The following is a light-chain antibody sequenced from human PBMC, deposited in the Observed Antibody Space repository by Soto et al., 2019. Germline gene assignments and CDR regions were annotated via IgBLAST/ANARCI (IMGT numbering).Light chain of an antibody. CDR3: TSYTRSSTRV. CDR1: SSDVGAYNY. J-gene: IGLJ3*02. Sequence: QSVLTQPASVSGSPGQSITISCTGTSSDVGAYNYVSWYQHHPGKVPKLMIYDVSNRPSGVSNRFSGSKSGNTASLTISGLQAEDEADYYCTSYTRSSTRVFGGGTKVTVL. CDR2: DVS. V-gene: IGLV2-14*03.